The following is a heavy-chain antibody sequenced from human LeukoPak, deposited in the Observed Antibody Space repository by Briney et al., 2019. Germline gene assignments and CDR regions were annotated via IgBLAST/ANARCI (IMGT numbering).Heavy chain of an antibody. CDR3: AREANYYDSSGYSPPTLDF. CDR1: GFTFSSYV. D-gene: IGHD3-22*01. J-gene: IGHJ4*02. Sequence: PGGSLRLSCAASGFTFSSYVMSWVRQAPGKRLEWVSAISGSGRDTYYADSVTGRFIISRENSKDTLFLQINSLGADDTAVYYCAREANYYDSSGYSPPTLDFWGQGTLVTVSP. V-gene: IGHV3-23*01. CDR2: ISGSGRDT.